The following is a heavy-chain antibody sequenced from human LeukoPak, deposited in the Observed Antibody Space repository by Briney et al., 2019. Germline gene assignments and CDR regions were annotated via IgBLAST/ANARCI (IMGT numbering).Heavy chain of an antibody. D-gene: IGHD1-26*01. Sequence: PGRSLRLSCAASGFTFSSYSMNWVRQAPGKGLEWVSYISSSSSTIYYADSVKGRFTISRDNAKNSLYLQMNSLRAEDTAVYYCARSIVGAPDYWGQGTLVTVSS. J-gene: IGHJ4*02. CDR2: ISSSSSTI. V-gene: IGHV3-48*01. CDR3: ARSIVGAPDY. CDR1: GFTFSSYS.